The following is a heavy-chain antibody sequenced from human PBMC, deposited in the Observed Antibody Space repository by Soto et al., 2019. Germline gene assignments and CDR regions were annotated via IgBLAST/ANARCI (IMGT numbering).Heavy chain of an antibody. Sequence: LSLTCIVPGGSIPSYHWIWLRQFPGKRREWIAYTSYTGNTNYPPTLKSRVTISLDTSKNTLSLKLTSMTATDTAVYYCARDMHAGCTHYFDPWGQGTLVTVSS. D-gene: IGHD6-19*01. CDR3: ARDMHAGCTHYFDP. V-gene: IGHV4-59*01. J-gene: IGHJ5*02. CDR2: TSYTGNT. CDR1: GGSIPSYH.